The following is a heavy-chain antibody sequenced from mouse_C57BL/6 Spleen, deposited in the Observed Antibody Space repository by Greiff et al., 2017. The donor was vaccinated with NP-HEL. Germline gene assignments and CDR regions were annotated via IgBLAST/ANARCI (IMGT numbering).Heavy chain of an antibody. Sequence: QVQLQQPGAELVRPGSSVKLSCKASGYTFTSYWMDWVKQRPGQGLEWIGNIYPSDSETHYTQKFKDKATLIVDKSSSTAYLQLSSLTSEASTVYYCARGGTWALDYWGQGTSVTVSS. CDR3: ARGGTWALDY. CDR2: IYPSDSET. J-gene: IGHJ4*01. CDR1: GYTFTSYW. D-gene: IGHD3-3*01. V-gene: IGHV1-61*01.